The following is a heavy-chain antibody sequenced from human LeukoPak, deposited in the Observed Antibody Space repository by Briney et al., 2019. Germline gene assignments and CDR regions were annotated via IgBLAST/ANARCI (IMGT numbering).Heavy chain of an antibody. D-gene: IGHD2-2*01. V-gene: IGHV3-21*01. Sequence: GGSLRLSCAASGFTFSSYSMNWVRQAPGKGLEWVSSISSDSNYIFYADSVQGRFTISRDNAGNSLFLQMNSLRAEDTAVYYCASRYCTSTNCYAFDIWGQGTMVTVSS. J-gene: IGHJ3*02. CDR1: GFTFSSYS. CDR2: ISSDSNYI. CDR3: ASRYCTSTNCYAFDI.